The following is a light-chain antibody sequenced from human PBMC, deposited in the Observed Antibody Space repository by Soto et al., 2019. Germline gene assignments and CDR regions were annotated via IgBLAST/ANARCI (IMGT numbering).Light chain of an antibody. Sequence: QAVVTQEPSLTVSPGGTVTLTCGSSTGAVTTGHYPHWFQQKPGQAPRTLIYDTSIRHSWTPARFSGSLLGGKAALTLSGAQPEDEAEYYCLLFYDAYMVFGGGTKVTVL. CDR1: TGAVTTGHY. V-gene: IGLV7-46*01. J-gene: IGLJ3*02. CDR3: LLFYDAYMV. CDR2: DTS.